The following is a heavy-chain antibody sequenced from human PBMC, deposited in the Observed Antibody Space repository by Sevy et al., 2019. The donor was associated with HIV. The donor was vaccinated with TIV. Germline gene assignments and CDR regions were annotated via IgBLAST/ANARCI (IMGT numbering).Heavy chain of an antibody. V-gene: IGHV2-5*01. J-gene: IGHJ2*01. CDR3: AHTLEFRYVWGSYRKTENHWYFDL. D-gene: IGHD3-16*02. CDR2: IYWNDDK. Sequence: SGPTLVNPTQTLTLTCTFSGFSLSTSGVGVGWIRQPPGKALEWLALIYWNDDKRYSPSLKSRLTITKDTSKNQVVLTMTNMDPVDTATYYCAHTLEFRYVWGSYRKTENHWYFDLWGRGTLVTVSS. CDR1: GFSLSTSGVG.